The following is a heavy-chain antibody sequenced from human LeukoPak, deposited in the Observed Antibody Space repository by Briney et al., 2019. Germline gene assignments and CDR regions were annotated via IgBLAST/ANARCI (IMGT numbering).Heavy chain of an antibody. V-gene: IGHV3-43*02. CDR2: IKDGSAT. CDR1: GFTFDAYA. Sequence: GGSLRLSCEASGFTFDAYAMHWVRHDPGKGLEWVSLIKDGSATYYADSVKGRFTISRDNSKNSLYLQMNSLRSEDTASYYCATWTFYHSLDVWGQGTTVTVSS. CDR3: ATWTFYHSLDV. D-gene: IGHD3/OR15-3a*01. J-gene: IGHJ6*02.